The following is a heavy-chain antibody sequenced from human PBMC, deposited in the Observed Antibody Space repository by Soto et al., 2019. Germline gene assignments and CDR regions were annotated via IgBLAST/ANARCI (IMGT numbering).Heavy chain of an antibody. V-gene: IGHV1-8*01. D-gene: IGHD3-22*01. CDR1: GYTFTSYD. CDR3: GRVSYDSSGANWFDL. J-gene: IGHJ5*02. CDR2: MNPSSGKT. Sequence: SVKVSCKASGYTFTSYDINWVRQATGQGLEWMGWMNPSSGKTGYERKFQGSVTMTRNTSIRTAYMELSRMRYEDTAVYYGGRVSYDSSGANWFDLWGQGTTVTVSS.